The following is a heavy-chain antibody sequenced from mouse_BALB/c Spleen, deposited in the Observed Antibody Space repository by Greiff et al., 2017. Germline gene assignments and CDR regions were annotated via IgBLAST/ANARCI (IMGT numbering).Heavy chain of an antibody. Sequence: EVQGVESGGGLVKPGGSLKLSCAASGFTFSSYAMSWVRQTPEKRLEWVASISSGGSTYYPDSVKGRFTISRDNARNILYLQMSSLRSEDTAMYYCARGRSTTATSGFAYWGQGTLVTVSA. CDR3: ARGRSTTATSGFAY. V-gene: IGHV5-6-5*01. CDR2: ISSGGST. D-gene: IGHD1-2*01. CDR1: GFTFSSYA. J-gene: IGHJ3*01.